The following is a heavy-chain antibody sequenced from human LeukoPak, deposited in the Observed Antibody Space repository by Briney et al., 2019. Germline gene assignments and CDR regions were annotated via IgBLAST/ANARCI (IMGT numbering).Heavy chain of an antibody. CDR3: AREFSGTSIAARVFDS. J-gene: IGHJ4*02. CDR2: IHSSGGT. Sequence: SETLSLTCTVTGGSITSYYWTYIRQPDGKGLEWIGRIHSSGGTNYSPSLKSRVTMSLDTSKNQFSLNLSSVTAADTAIYYCAREFSGTSIAARVFDSWGQGTLVTVSS. V-gene: IGHV4-4*07. D-gene: IGHD6-6*01. CDR1: GGSITSYY.